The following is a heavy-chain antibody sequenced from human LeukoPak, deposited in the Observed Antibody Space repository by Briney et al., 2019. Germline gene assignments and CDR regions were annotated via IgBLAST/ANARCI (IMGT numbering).Heavy chain of an antibody. J-gene: IGHJ3*02. D-gene: IGHD3-10*01. V-gene: IGHV3-30-3*01. Sequence: PGGSLRLSCAASGFTFGSYAMHWVRQASGTGLEWVAVISYDGSNKYHADSVKGRFTISRDNSKNTLYLQMNSLRADDTTVYYCARDSILLWFGDLGVEGAFDIWGQGTMVTVSS. CDR2: ISYDGSNK. CDR1: GFTFGSYA. CDR3: ARDSILLWFGDLGVEGAFDI.